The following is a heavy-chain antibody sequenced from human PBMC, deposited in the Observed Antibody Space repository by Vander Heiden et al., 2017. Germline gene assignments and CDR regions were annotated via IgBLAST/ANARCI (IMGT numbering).Heavy chain of an antibody. CDR1: GGTFNHYA. V-gene: IGHV1-69*06. CDR3: ATPLRYWDYWTSHPPLDY. D-gene: IGHD2-8*01. CDR2: FIAIYDTR. Sequence: QVQLVQSGAEVKKPGSSVKVSCKASGGTFNHYAITWVRQAPGQGLEWMGGFIAIYDTRDYAQQFQGRVTITADRSTSTVYMELSSLTSEDTGVYYCATPLRYWDYWTSHPPLDYWGQGTLVTVSS. J-gene: IGHJ4*02.